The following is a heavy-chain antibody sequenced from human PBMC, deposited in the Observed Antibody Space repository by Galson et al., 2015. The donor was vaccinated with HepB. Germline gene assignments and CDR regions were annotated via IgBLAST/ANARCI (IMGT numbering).Heavy chain of an antibody. J-gene: IGHJ6*03. CDR3: ARGGIQRWPYYYNSMDV. Sequence: SLRLSCAASGFTFSSYGMHWVRQAPGKGLEWVAVIWYDGSNKYYADSVKGRFTISRDNSKNTLYLQMNSLRAEDTAVYYCARGGIQRWPYYYNSMDVWGKATAPTVSS. V-gene: IGHV3-33*01. D-gene: IGHD5-18*01. CDR2: IWYDGSNK. CDR1: GFTFSSYG.